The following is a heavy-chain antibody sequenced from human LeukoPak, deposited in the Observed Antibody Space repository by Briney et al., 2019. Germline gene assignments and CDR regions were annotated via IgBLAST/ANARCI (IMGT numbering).Heavy chain of an antibody. J-gene: IGHJ5*02. CDR2: IYYSGST. CDR3: ARVGGSGTYYQNWFDP. CDR1: GGSISSSSYY. V-gene: IGHV4-39*01. D-gene: IGHD3-10*01. Sequence: PSQTLSLTCTVSGGSISSSSYYWGWIRQPPGKGLEWIGNIYYSGSTYYNPSLKSRVTISVDTSKNQFSLKLSSVSAADTAVYYCARVGGSGTYYQNWFDPWGQGTLVTVSS.